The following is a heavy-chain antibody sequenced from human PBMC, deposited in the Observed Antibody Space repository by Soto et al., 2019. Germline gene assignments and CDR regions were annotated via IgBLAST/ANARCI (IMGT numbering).Heavy chain of an antibody. D-gene: IGHD2-2*01. Sequence: EVQLLESGGGLVQPGGSLRLSCAASGFTFDSYGMSWVRQAPGKGLEWVSGISYSGGNVYYADSVKGRFTISRDNSKNTLLLQMNNLRAEDTAVYYCATFVFCTTTTCYGREGAYWGQGTLVTVSS. CDR2: ISYSGGNV. V-gene: IGHV3-23*01. CDR3: ATFVFCTTTTCYGREGAY. CDR1: GFTFDSYG. J-gene: IGHJ4*02.